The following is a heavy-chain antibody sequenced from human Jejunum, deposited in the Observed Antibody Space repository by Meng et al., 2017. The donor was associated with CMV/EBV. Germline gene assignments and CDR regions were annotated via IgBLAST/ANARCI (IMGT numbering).Heavy chain of an antibody. CDR3: ARDPTPDGSDY. Sequence: QLQWWGLGLVKPSQTLSLTCTLSGGSIRSSIYYWGWIRQPPGKGLEWIGSVYYSGSTYYNPSLESRVTISVDTSKNQFSLKLTSVTAADTATYYCARDPTPDGSDYWGRGTLVTVSS. CDR2: VYYSGST. D-gene: IGHD3-10*01. CDR1: GGSIRSSIYY. J-gene: IGHJ4*02. V-gene: IGHV4-39*07.